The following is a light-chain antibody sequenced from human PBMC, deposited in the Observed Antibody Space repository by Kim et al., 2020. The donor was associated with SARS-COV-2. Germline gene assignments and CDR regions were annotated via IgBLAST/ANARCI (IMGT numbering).Light chain of an antibody. Sequence: QSALTQPASVSGSPGQSITISCTGTNSDIGGYDYISWYQHHPGKAPKLLIYGVSKRPSAVSNRFSGSKSGNTASLTISGLQAEDEADYYCSSFTTSNSFEIFGGGTQLTVL. J-gene: IGLJ2*01. CDR1: NSDIGGYDY. V-gene: IGLV2-14*03. CDR3: SSFTTSNSFEI. CDR2: GVS.